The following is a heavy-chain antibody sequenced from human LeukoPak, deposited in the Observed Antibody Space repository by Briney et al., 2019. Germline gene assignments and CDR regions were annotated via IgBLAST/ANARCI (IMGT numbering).Heavy chain of an antibody. J-gene: IGHJ6*03. D-gene: IGHD2-2*01. CDR1: GFTFSDYY. Sequence: GGSLRLSCAASGFTFSDYYMSWIRQAPGKGLEWISYISSSGDTIFYADSVKGRFTISRDNAKNSLYLQMNSLRAEDTAVYYCAREKEGYCSRTSCYLDYYYYYMDVWGKGTTVTISS. CDR2: ISSSGDTI. V-gene: IGHV3-11*04. CDR3: AREKEGYCSRTSCYLDYYYYYMDV.